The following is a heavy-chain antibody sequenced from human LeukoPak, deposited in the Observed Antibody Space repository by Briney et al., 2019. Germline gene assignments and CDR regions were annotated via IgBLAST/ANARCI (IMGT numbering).Heavy chain of an antibody. CDR1: GYTFTSCA. Sequence: ASVKVSCKASGYTFTSCAMNWVRQAPGQGLEWMGWISAYNGNTNYAQKLQGRVTMTTDTSTSTAYMELRSLRSDDTAVYYCARRPSAYWFDPWGQGTLVTVSS. CDR2: ISAYNGNT. V-gene: IGHV1-18*01. J-gene: IGHJ5*02. CDR3: ARRPSAYWFDP.